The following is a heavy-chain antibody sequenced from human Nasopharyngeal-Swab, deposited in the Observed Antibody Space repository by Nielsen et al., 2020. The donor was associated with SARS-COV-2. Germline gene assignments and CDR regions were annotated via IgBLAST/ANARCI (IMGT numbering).Heavy chain of an antibody. V-gene: IGHV4-59*01. J-gene: IGHJ4*02. D-gene: IGHD6-13*01. CDR1: GGSFSGYY. CDR3: AREYSSSWYRGFDY. Sequence: GSLRLSCAVYGGSFSGYYWSWIRQPPGKGLEWIGYIYYSGSTNYNPSLKSRVTISVGTSKNQFSLKLSSVTAADTAVYYCAREYSSSWYRGFDYWGQGTLVTVSS. CDR2: IYYSGST.